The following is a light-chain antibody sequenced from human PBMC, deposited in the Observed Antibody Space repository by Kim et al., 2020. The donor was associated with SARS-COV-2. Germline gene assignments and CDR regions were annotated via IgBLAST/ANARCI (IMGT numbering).Light chain of an antibody. CDR1: QGISNS. J-gene: IGKJ1*01. Sequence: DIQMAQSPFSLSASVGDRVTITCRASQGISNSLAWYRQKPGKVPMLLIYGASTLQSGVPSRFSGSGSGTDFTLTISSLQPEDAATYDCQKYNSAPWTFGQGTKVDIK. CDR2: GAS. CDR3: QKYNSAPWT. V-gene: IGKV1-27*01.